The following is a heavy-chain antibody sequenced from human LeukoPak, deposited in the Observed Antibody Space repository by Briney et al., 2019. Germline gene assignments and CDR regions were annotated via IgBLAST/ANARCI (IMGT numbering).Heavy chain of an antibody. Sequence: SQTLSLTCTVSGGSISSGSYYWSWIRQPAGKGLEWIGRIYRVTISVDTSKNQFSLKLSSVTAADTAVYYCAKGPLIAVAGTTWDYWGQGTLVTVSS. CDR1: GGSISSGSYY. V-gene: IGHV4-61*02. CDR3: AKGPLIAVAGTTWDY. J-gene: IGHJ4*02. CDR2: IY. D-gene: IGHD6-19*01.